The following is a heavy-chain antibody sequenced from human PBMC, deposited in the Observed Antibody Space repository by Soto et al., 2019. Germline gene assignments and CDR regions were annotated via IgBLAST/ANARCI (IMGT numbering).Heavy chain of an antibody. CDR2: ISWNSGSI. CDR3: AKERYYYGSGIGY. D-gene: IGHD3-10*01. J-gene: IGHJ4*02. CDR1: GFTFDDYA. Sequence: GGSLRLSCAASGFTFDDYAMHWVRQAPGKGLEWVSGISWNSGSIGYADSMKGRFTISRDNAKNSLYLQMNSLRAEDTALYYCAKERYYYGSGIGYWGQGTLVTVSS. V-gene: IGHV3-9*01.